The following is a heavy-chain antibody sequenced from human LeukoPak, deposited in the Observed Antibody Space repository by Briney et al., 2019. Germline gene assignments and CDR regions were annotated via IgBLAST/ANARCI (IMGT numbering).Heavy chain of an antibody. V-gene: IGHV1-8*01. CDR2: MNPNSGNT. CDR1: GYTFTSYD. D-gene: IGHD3-10*01. J-gene: IGHJ4*02. Sequence: GASVKVSCKASGYTFTSYDINWVRQATGQGLEWMGWMNPNSGNTGYTQKFQGRVTMTRNTSISTAYMELSSLRSEDTAVYYCARAGYYYGSGSYYNVWGQGTLVTVSS. CDR3: ARAGYYYGSGSYYNV.